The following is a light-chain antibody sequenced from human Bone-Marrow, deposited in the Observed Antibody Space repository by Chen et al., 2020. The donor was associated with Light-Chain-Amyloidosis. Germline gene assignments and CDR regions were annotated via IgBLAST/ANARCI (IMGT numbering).Light chain of an antibody. V-gene: IGKV3-20*01. CDR1: QRLSPTY. J-gene: IGKJ3*01. CDR3: QHYGSSLT. Sequence: VLTQSPGTLSLSPGERATLSCRASQRLSPTYLAWYQQRPGQAPRLLIYGASSRATGISDRFSGSGSGADFILTISRLEPEDFAIYYCQHYGSSLTFGPGTKVDFK. CDR2: GAS.